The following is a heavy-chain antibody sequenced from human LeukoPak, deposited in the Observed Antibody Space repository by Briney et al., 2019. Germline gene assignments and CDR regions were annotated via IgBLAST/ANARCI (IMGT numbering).Heavy chain of an antibody. CDR3: ARGTAWRNGYETHAFDI. D-gene: IGHD5-24*01. J-gene: IGHJ3*02. CDR2: INSDGSSI. V-gene: IGHV3-74*03. Sequence: GGSLRPSCAASGFTFSSYWMHWVRQAPGKVLVWVSRINSDGSSIKSADSVKGQFTISRDNAKNTLYLQMNSLRAEDTAVYYCARGTAWRNGYETHAFDIWGQGTMVTVSS. CDR1: GFTFSSYW.